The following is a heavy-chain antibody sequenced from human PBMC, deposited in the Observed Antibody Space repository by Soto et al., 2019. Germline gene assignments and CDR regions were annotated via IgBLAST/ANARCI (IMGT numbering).Heavy chain of an antibody. J-gene: IGHJ6*03. CDR3: ARAHYGDSAWGGYYYYYYMDV. CDR2: INHSGST. V-gene: IGHV4-34*01. CDR1: GASFSGYY. Sequence: PSATLSLTYAVYGASFSGYYWSWIRQPPGKGLEWIGEINHSGSTNYNPSLKSRVTISVDTSKNQFSLKLSSVTAADTTVFYCARAHYGDSAWGGYYYYYYMDVWGKGTTVTVSS. D-gene: IGHD4-17*01.